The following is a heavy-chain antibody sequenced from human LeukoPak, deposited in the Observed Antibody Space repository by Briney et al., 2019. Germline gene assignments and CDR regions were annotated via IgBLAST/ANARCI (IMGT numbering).Heavy chain of an antibody. CDR1: GGSISSGGYS. CDR2: IYHSGST. CDR3: ASSTSYYYGMDV. Sequence: IPSQTLSLTCAVSGGSISSGGYSWSWIRQPPGKGLEWIGYIYHSGSTYYNPSLKSRVTISVDRSKNQFSLKLSSVTAADTAVYYCASSTSYYYGMDVWGQGTTVTVS. V-gene: IGHV4-30-2*01. J-gene: IGHJ6*02.